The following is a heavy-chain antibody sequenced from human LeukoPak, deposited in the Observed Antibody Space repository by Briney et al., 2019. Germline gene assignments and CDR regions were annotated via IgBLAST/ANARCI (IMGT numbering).Heavy chain of an antibody. J-gene: IGHJ4*02. CDR2: IYYSGST. Sequence: SSETLSLTCSVSGGSISSSSYYWGWIRQPPGKKLEWIGKIYYSGSTYYNPSLKSRVTISVDTSKNQFSLKLSSVTAADTAVYYCARPQRYSMYALDYWGQGTLVTVSS. CDR1: GGSISSSSYY. D-gene: IGHD5/OR15-5a*01. CDR3: ARPQRYSMYALDY. V-gene: IGHV4-39*01.